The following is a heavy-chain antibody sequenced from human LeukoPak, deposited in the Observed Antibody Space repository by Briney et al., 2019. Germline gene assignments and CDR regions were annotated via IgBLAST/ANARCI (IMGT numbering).Heavy chain of an antibody. Sequence: GGSLRLSCAASGFTFSSYSMNWVRQAPGKGLEWVSSISSSSSYIYYADSVKGRFTISRDNAKNSLYLQMNSLRAEDTAVYYCATTGGYYGSGSYCDYWGQGTLVTVSS. V-gene: IGHV3-21*01. CDR3: ATTGGYYGSGSYCDY. CDR1: GFTFSSYS. CDR2: ISSSSSYI. J-gene: IGHJ4*02. D-gene: IGHD3-10*01.